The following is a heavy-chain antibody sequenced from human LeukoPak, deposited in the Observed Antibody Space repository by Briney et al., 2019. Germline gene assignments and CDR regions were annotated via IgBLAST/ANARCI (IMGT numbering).Heavy chain of an antibody. Sequence: GGSLKLSCAASGFTFSGSAMHWVRQASGKGLEWVANIKQDGSEKYYVDSVKGRFTISRDNAKNSLYPQMNSLRAEDTAVYYCARDSPWELLHFDYWGQGTLVTVSS. CDR2: IKQDGSEK. CDR1: GFTFSGSA. V-gene: IGHV3-7*04. CDR3: ARDSPWELLHFDY. J-gene: IGHJ4*02. D-gene: IGHD1-26*01.